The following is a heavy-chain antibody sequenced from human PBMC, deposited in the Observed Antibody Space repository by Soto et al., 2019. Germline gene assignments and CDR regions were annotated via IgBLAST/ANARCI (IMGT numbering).Heavy chain of an antibody. V-gene: IGHV3-30*03. CDR3: STGAVTTSLYYFDY. CDR1: GFTFSTYG. CDR2: ISSDGSEK. Sequence: QVQLVESGGGVVQPGRSLRLSCAASGFTFSTYGVHWVRQAPGKGLEWVAVISSDGSEKYYAGSVKGRVSISRDNSKSTLYLQMDSLRAEDTAVYYCSTGAVTTSLYYFDYWGQGTLVTVSS. J-gene: IGHJ4*02. D-gene: IGHD4-17*01.